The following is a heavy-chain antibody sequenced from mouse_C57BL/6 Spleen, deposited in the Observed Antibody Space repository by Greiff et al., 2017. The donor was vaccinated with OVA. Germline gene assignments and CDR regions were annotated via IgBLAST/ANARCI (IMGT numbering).Heavy chain of an antibody. CDR1: GFSFNTYA. CDR3: VRQNWAHWYFDV. D-gene: IGHD4-1*01. J-gene: IGHJ1*03. V-gene: IGHV10-1*01. CDR2: IRSKSNNYAT. Sequence: DVQLVESGGGLVQPKGSLKLSCAASGFSFNTYAMNWVRQAPGKGLEWVARIRSKSNNYATYYADSVKDRFTISRDDSASMLYLQMNNLKTEDAAMYYCVRQNWAHWYFDVWGTGTTVTVSS.